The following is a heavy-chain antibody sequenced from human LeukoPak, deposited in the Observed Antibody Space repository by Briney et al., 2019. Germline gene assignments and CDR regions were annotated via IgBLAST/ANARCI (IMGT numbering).Heavy chain of an antibody. V-gene: IGHV3-7*01. CDR2: MKEDGGEI. CDR3: ARDRGYSTFDY. CDR1: AFTFSSYW. Sequence: GGSLRLSCEASAFTFSSYWMSWVRQAPGKGLEWVANMKEDGGEINYVDSVKGRFTISRDDAKNSLFLQMNSLRVEDTAVYYCARDRGYSTFDYWGQGTLVTVSS. J-gene: IGHJ4*02. D-gene: IGHD4-23*01.